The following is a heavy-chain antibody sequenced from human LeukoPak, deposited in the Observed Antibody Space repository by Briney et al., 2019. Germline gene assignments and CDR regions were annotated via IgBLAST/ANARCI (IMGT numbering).Heavy chain of an antibody. J-gene: IGHJ3*02. CDR2: INAGGSHS. CDR3: ARASYRSDAFDI. D-gene: IGHD2-21*01. CDR1: GFTFNNYG. V-gene: IGHV3-23*01. Sequence: PGGTLRLSCVASGFTFNNYGMIWVRRAPGKGLEWVAGINAGGSHSYYADSVNGRFTISRDNSKNTLYLQMNSLRAEDTAVYYCARASYRSDAFDIWGQGTMVTVSS.